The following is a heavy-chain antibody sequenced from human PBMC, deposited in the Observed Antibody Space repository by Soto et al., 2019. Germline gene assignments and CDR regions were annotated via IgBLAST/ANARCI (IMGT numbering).Heavy chain of an antibody. CDR1: GFTFSGYY. D-gene: IGHD2-2*02. CDR2: ISSGGNTI. Sequence: QVQLVESGGGLVMPGGSLRLSCGASGFTFSGYYMSWIRQAPGKGLEWLSYISSGGNTIYYADSVKGRFTISRDDAENTLYLHMNSPRVEDTAVYYCARLYPSYGLDVWGQGTTVTVSS. V-gene: IGHV3-11*01. J-gene: IGHJ6*02. CDR3: ARLYPSYGLDV.